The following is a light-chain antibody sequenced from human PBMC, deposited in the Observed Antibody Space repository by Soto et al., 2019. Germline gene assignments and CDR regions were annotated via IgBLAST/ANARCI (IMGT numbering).Light chain of an antibody. Sequence: SYELTQPPSVSVSPGQTASITCSGDKLGDKYACWYQQKPGQSPVLVIYQDRKRPSGIPERVSGSNSGNTATLTISGTQAMDEADYYCQAWDSSTGVVFGGGTKLTVL. V-gene: IGLV3-1*01. J-gene: IGLJ2*01. CDR3: QAWDSSTGVV. CDR2: QDR. CDR1: KLGDKY.